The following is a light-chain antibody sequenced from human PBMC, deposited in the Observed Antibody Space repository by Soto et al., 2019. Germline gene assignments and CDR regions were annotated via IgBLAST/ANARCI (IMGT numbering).Light chain of an antibody. V-gene: IGKV3-11*01. CDR3: QQRSNWPYT. Sequence: EIVLTQSPATLSLSPGERATLSCRASQSVSSYLAWYQQKPGQTPRLLIYDASNRATGIPARFSGSGSGTAFTLTISSLEPADFAVYYCQQRSNWPYTFGQGTKLEIK. CDR1: QSVSSY. J-gene: IGKJ2*01. CDR2: DAS.